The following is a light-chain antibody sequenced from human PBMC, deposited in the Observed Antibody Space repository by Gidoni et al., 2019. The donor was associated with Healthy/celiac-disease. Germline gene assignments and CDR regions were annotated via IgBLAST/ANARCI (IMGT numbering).Light chain of an antibody. Sequence: ESVLTQSPGTLSLSPGDRATLPCRASQSVSSSYLAWYQQKPGQAPRLLIYGASSRATGIPDRFSGSGSGTDFTLTISRLEPEDFAVYYCQQYGSSLYTFGQGTKLEIK. V-gene: IGKV3-20*01. CDR2: GAS. CDR1: QSVSSSY. J-gene: IGKJ2*01. CDR3: QQYGSSLYT.